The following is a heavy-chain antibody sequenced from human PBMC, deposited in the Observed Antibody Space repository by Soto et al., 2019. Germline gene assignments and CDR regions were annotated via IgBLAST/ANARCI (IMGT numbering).Heavy chain of an antibody. CDR3: ARGLTYGDYVFDY. Sequence: EVQLVESGGGLVQPGGSLRLSCAASGFTVSSNYMSWVRQAPGKGLEWVSVIYSGGSTYYADSVKGRFTISRDNSKNTLYLQMNSLRAEDTAVYYCARGLTYGDYVFDYWGQGSLVTVSS. CDR1: GFTVSSNY. D-gene: IGHD4-17*01. J-gene: IGHJ4*02. CDR2: IYSGGST. V-gene: IGHV3-66*01.